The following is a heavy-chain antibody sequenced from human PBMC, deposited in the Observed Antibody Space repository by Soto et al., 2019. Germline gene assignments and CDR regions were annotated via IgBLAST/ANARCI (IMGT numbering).Heavy chain of an antibody. CDR3: AKSLSAIPGDS. CDR1: GFFLRDFG. D-gene: IGHD2-2*01. J-gene: IGHJ4*02. Sequence: GGSLRLSCVASGFFLRDFGMHWVRQAPGKGLEWVSVIKYDGSEKYYVESVKGRFTMSRDNAKNSLYLQMASLRAEDTAVYHCAKSLSAIPGDSWGQGTLVTVSS. V-gene: IGHV3-33*03. CDR2: IKYDGSEK.